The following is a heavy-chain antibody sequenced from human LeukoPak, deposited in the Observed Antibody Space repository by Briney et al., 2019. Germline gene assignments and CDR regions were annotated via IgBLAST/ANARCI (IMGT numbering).Heavy chain of an antibody. CDR1: GFTSSSYW. J-gene: IGHJ4*02. D-gene: IGHD2-15*01. Sequence: GGSLRLSCAVSGFTSSSYWKSRVRQAPGGGGEGVANIKQDGSEKYYVDSVKGRFTISRDNAKNSLYLQMNSLRAEDTAVYYCARAPYCIGGSCRFDYWGQGTLVTVSS. CDR3: ARAPYCIGGSCRFDY. V-gene: IGHV3-7*03. CDR2: IKQDGSEK.